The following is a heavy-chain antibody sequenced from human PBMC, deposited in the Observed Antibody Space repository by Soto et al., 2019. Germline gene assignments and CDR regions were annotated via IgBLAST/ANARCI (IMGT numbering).Heavy chain of an antibody. Sequence: QITLKESGPTLVRPTQTLTLTCTVSGFSLSTDAVGVAWIRQPPGKALEWLALIYWNDEARYKSSLTNRLTITKDTSKSQVVLTMTDMAPLDTATYFCAHRIAAPGRTLDYWGQGIRVTVSS. J-gene: IGHJ4*02. V-gene: IGHV2-5*01. D-gene: IGHD6-13*01. CDR2: IYWNDEA. CDR1: GFSLSTDAVG. CDR3: AHRIAAPGRTLDY.